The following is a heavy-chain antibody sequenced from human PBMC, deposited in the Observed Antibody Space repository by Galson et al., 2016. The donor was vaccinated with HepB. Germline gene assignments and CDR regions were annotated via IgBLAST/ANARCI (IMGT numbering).Heavy chain of an antibody. J-gene: IGHJ4*02. D-gene: IGHD3-22*01. CDR1: GFTFRNYA. V-gene: IGHV3-23*01. CDR2: ISGSGGST. Sequence: SLRLSCAASGFTFRNYATSWVRQAPGKGLEWVSGISGSGGSTYYADSVKGRFTISRDNSKNTLYLQMNSLRAEDTAVYYCAKSISMIVVVNSDYWGQGTMVPVSS. CDR3: AKSISMIVVVNSDY.